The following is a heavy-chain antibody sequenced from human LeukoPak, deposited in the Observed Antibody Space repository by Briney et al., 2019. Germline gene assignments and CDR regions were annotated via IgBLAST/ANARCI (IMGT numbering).Heavy chain of an antibody. D-gene: IGHD6-19*01. CDR3: ARPTSGWYAGGFDY. CDR2: LSFSGLTT. J-gene: IGHJ4*02. CDR1: GFTYINYA. V-gene: IGHV3-23*01. Sequence: GRTLRLSYAASGFTYINYAMNWVRQAPGKGREGGSALSFSGLTTYYADAVRGRFTLSRDNSKSTLYLQMNSLRAEDTALYYCARPTSGWYAGGFDYWGQGILVTVCS.